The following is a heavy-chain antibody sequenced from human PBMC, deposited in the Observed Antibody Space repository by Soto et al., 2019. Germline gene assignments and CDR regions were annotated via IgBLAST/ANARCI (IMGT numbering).Heavy chain of an antibody. Sequence: QVQLVESGGGVVQPGRSLRLSCVASGFSFTTYGLHWVRQAPGKGLEWVAVIWYDGSNQYYADSVKGRFTISRDNSKNILYLEMNSMRVEDTAVYYCVTDRCGGDCYSDPYFDYWGQGTLVTVSS. J-gene: IGHJ4*02. CDR3: VTDRCGGDCYSDPYFDY. D-gene: IGHD2-21*02. CDR1: GFSFTTYG. V-gene: IGHV3-33*01. CDR2: IWYDGSNQ.